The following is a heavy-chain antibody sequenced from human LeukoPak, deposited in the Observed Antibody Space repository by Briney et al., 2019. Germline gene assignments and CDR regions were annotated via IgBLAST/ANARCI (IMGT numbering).Heavy chain of an antibody. D-gene: IGHD4-23*01. V-gene: IGHV3-30*18. CDR3: AKAGYGGNKGGNYFDY. J-gene: IGHJ4*02. CDR1: GFTFSSYG. Sequence: GGSLRLSCAASGFTFSSYGMHWVRQAPGKGLEWVAVISYDGSNKYYADSVKGRFTISRDNSKNTLYLQMNSLRAEDTAVYYCAKAGYGGNKGGNYFDYWGQGTLVTVSS. CDR2: ISYDGSNK.